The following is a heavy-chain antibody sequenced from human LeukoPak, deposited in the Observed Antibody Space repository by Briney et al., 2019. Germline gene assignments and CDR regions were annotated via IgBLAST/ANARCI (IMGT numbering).Heavy chain of an antibody. D-gene: IGHD1-14*01. V-gene: IGHV3-7*01. CDR1: GFTFSNYW. CDR2: IKQDGSEK. J-gene: IGHJ5*02. Sequence: GGSLRLSCAASGFTFSNYWMNWVRQAPGEGLEWGANIKQDGSEKHYVDSVKGRFTISRDNAKNSLYLQMNSLRVEDTALYYCAGRNPTEPGVDWFDPWGQGTLVTVSS. CDR3: AGRNPTEPGVDWFDP.